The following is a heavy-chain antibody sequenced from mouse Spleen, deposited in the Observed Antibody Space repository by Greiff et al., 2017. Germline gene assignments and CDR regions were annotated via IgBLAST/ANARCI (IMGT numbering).Heavy chain of an antibody. Sequence: KESGPGILQPSQTLSLTCSFSGFSLSTYGIGVGWIRQPSGKGLEWLAHIWWNDNKYYNTALKSRLTISKDTSNNQVFLKIASVDTADTATYYCARPTTTTGYFDVWGAGTTVTVSS. CDR2: IWWNDNK. D-gene: IGHD5-5*01. CDR1: GFSLSTYGIG. CDR3: ARPTTTTGYFDV. V-gene: IGHV8-11*01. J-gene: IGHJ1*01.